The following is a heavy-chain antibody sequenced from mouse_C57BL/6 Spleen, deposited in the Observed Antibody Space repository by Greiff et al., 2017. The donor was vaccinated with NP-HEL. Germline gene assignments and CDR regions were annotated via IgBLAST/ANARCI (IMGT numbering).Heavy chain of an antibody. J-gene: IGHJ3*01. CDR3: AILITTPWFAY. CDR1: GYSITSGYY. Sequence: EVQLQESGPGLVKPSQSLSLTCSVTGYSITSGYYWNWIRQFPGNKLEWMGYISYDGSNNYNPSLKNRISITRDTSKNQFFLKLNSVTTEDTATYYCAILITTPWFAYWGQGTLVTVSA. V-gene: IGHV3-6*01. D-gene: IGHD1-1*01. CDR2: ISYDGSN.